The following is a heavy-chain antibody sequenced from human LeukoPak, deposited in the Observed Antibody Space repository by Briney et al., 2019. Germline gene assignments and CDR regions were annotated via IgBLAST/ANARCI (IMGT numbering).Heavy chain of an antibody. V-gene: IGHV4-59*08. CDR1: GGSISTNY. CDR3: VRHPALVPPDD. CDR2: IYYSGRT. J-gene: IGHJ4*02. Sequence: XETLSLTCTVFGGSISTNYWSWIRQPPGKGLEWIGYIYYSGRTNYNPSLKSRVTISIDTSKNQFSLKLSSVTAADTAVYYCVRHPALVPPDDWGQGTLVTVSS. D-gene: IGHD6-6*01.